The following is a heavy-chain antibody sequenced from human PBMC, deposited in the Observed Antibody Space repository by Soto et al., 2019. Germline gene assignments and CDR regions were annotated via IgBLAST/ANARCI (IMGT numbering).Heavy chain of an antibody. D-gene: IGHD2-2*01. CDR3: ARSSTSWGSNYYMDV. J-gene: IGHJ6*03. Sequence: PGGSLRLSCAASGFTFSSYGMHWVRQAPGKGLEWVAVIWYDGSNKYYADSVKGRFTISRDNSKNTLYLQMNGLRAEDTAVYYCARSSTSWGSNYYMDVWGKGTTVTVSS. CDR2: IWYDGSNK. CDR1: GFTFSSYG. V-gene: IGHV3-33*01.